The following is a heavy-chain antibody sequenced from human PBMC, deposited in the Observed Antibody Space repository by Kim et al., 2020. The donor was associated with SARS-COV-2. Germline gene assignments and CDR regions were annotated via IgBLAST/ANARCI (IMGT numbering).Heavy chain of an antibody. Sequence: GGSLRLSCAASGFTFSDYYMSWIRQAPGKGLEWVSYISSSGSTIYYADSVKGRFTISRDNAKNSLYLQMNSLRAEDTAVYYCARLNGDYVSIFLNGMDVWGQGTTVTVSS. CDR3: ARLNGDYVSIFLNGMDV. J-gene: IGHJ6*02. CDR2: ISSSGSTI. CDR1: GFTFSDYY. V-gene: IGHV3-11*01. D-gene: IGHD4-17*01.